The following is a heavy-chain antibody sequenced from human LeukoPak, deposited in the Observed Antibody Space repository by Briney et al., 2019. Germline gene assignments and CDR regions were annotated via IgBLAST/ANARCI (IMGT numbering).Heavy chain of an antibody. CDR2: VYGSGSA. J-gene: IGHJ5*01. Sequence: SEALSLTCAVSGGSINIDSGSWIRQSPGEGRGWSGFVYGSGSASYNPSLKSRATMSIDTSKTQVCWKLRSVVAADTAVYYCAREVRSSWLGAWFDPWGQAVLLTAPS. CDR1: GGSINIDS. V-gene: IGHV4-59*01. D-gene: IGHD6-13*01. CDR3: AREVRSSWLGAWFDP.